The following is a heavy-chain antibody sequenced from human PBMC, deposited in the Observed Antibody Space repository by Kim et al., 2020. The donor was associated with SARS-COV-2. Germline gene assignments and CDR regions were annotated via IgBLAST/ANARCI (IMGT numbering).Heavy chain of an antibody. J-gene: IGHJ3*02. D-gene: IGHD3-10*01. V-gene: IGHV5-51*01. CDR1: GYSFTSYW. CDR3: ARQMVRGGRSEGFDI. CDR2: IYPGDSDT. Sequence: GESLKISCKASGYSFTSYWIGWVRQMPGKGPEWMGIIYPGDSDTKYSPSFQGRVTISADKSIGTAYLQWSSLKASDTAMYYCARQMVRGGRSEGFDIWGQGTMVTVSS.